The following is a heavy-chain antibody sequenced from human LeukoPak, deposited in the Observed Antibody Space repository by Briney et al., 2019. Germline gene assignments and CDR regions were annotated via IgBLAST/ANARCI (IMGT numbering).Heavy chain of an antibody. CDR2: IRSKAYGGTT. Sequence: GGSLRLSCTASGFTFGDYAMSWVRQAPGKGLEWVGFIRSKAYGGTTEYAASVKGRFTISRDDSKSIAYLQMNSLKTEDTAVYYCTRDSYRWFGELFHFDYWGQGALVTVSS. V-gene: IGHV3-49*04. CDR3: TRDSYRWFGELFHFDY. D-gene: IGHD3-10*01. CDR1: GFTFGDYA. J-gene: IGHJ4*02.